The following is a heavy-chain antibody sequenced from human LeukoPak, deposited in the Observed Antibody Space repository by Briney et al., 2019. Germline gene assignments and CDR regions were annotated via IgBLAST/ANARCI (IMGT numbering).Heavy chain of an antibody. V-gene: IGHV3-30*14. CDR1: GFTFSSYA. J-gene: IGHJ4*02. CDR2: ISYDGSNK. D-gene: IGHD4-17*01. CDR3: ARGRPYGDYVYFDQ. Sequence: GGSLRLSCAASGFTFSSYAMHWVRQAPGKGLEWVAVISYDGSNKYYADSVKGRFTVSRQNDKASLFLQMNTLRPGDTALYYCARGRPYGDYVYFDQWGQGTLVTVSS.